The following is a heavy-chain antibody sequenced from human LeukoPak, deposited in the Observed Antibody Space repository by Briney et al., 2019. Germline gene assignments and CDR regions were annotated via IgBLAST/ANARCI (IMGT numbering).Heavy chain of an antibody. CDR3: ARGGGGWLPFDY. J-gene: IGHJ4*02. CDR2: INHSGST. CDR1: GGSFSGHY. V-gene: IGHV4-34*01. D-gene: IGHD5-24*01. Sequence: SETLSLTCAVYGGSFSGHYWSWIRQPPGKGLEWIGEINHSGSTNYNPSLKSRVTISVDTSKNQFSLKLSSVTAADTAVYYCARGGGGWLPFDYWGQGTLVTVSS.